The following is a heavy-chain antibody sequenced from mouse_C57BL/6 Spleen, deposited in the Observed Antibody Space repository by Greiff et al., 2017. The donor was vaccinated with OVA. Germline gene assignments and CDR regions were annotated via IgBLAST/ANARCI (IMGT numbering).Heavy chain of an antibody. CDR1: GFNIKDYY. V-gene: IGHV14-2*01. J-gene: IGHJ2*01. CDR2: IDPEDGET. D-gene: IGHD2-12*01. Sequence: EVQLVESGAELVKPGASVKLSCTASGFNIKDYYMHWVKQRTEQGLEWIGRIDPEDGETKYAPKFQGKATITADTSSNTAYLQLSSLTSEDTAVYYCARRRQYYFDYWGQGTTLTVSS. CDR3: ARRRQYYFDY.